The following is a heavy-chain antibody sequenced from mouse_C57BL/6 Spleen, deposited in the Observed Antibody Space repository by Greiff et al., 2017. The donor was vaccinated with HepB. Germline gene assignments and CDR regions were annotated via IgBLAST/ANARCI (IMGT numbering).Heavy chain of an antibody. Sequence: VHLVESGPELVKPGASVKISCKASGYAFSSSWMNWVKQRPGKGLEWIGRIYPGDGDTNYNGKFKGKATLTADKSSSTAYMQLSSLTSEDSAVYFCARSPQIYYGYPWFAYWGQGTLVTVSA. CDR2: IYPGDGDT. D-gene: IGHD2-2*01. V-gene: IGHV1-82*01. J-gene: IGHJ3*01. CDR3: ARSPQIYYGYPWFAY. CDR1: GYAFSSSW.